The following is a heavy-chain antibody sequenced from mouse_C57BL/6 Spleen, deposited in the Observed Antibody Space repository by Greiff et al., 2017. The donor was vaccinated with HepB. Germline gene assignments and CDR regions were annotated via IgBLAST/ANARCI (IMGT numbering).Heavy chain of an antibody. D-gene: IGHD2-5*01. V-gene: IGHV1-7*01. CDR1: GYTFTSYW. Sequence: VQLQQSGAELAKPGASVKLSCKASGYTFTSYWMHWVKQRPGQGLEWIGYINPSSGYTKYNQKFKDKATLTADKTSSTAYMQLSSLNYEDAAVYYCARDRYSNYYAMDDGGKGTTVTVSS. CDR3: ARDRYSNYYAMDD. CDR2: INPSSGYT. J-gene: IGHJ4*01.